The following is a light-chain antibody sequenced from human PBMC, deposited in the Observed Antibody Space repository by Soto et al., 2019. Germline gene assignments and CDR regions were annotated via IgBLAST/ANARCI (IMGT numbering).Light chain of an antibody. CDR3: QQYGSSPRT. CDR2: GAS. CDR1: RGVSANY. Sequence: ENLLTQSPGTLSFSPGEGATLSCRASRGVSANYLAWYQQKPGQAPTLLIYGASIRAAGIPDRFSGSGSGKDFTLTIRRLEPDDFAVYYCQQYGSSPRTFGQGSKVDIX. J-gene: IGKJ1*01. V-gene: IGKV3-20*01.